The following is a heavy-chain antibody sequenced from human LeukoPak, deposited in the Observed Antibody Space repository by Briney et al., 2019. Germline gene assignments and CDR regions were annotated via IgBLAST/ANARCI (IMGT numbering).Heavy chain of an antibody. CDR3: AKSETPRPFDGPLDY. CDR1: GFTFSSYN. Sequence: GGSLRLSCAASGFTFSSYNMNWVRQAPGKGLEWVSSISSSSNYINYADSVKGRFTISRDNAKNSLYLQMNSLRAEDTAVYYCAKSETPRPFDGPLDYWGQGTLVTVSS. CDR2: ISSSSNYI. V-gene: IGHV3-21*04. J-gene: IGHJ4*02.